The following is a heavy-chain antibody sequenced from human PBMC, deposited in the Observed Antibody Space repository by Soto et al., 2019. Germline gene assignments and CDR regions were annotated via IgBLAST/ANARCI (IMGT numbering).Heavy chain of an antibody. Sequence: GGSLRLSCAASGFTFSSYAMHWVRQAPGKGLEWVAVISYDGSNKYYADSVKGRFTISRDNSKNTLYLQMNSLRAEDTAVHYCARGQDYYDSSGYYDGPWLVGYWGQGTLVTVSS. J-gene: IGHJ4*02. D-gene: IGHD3-22*01. CDR2: ISYDGSNK. V-gene: IGHV3-30-3*01. CDR3: ARGQDYYDSSGYYDGPWLVGY. CDR1: GFTFSSYA.